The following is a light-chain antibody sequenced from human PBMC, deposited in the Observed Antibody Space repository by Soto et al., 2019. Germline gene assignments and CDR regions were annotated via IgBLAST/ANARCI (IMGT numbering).Light chain of an antibody. CDR1: QSVLYSSNNKNY. CDR2: LAS. J-gene: IGKJ1*01. CDR3: QQYYSTPRT. Sequence: DIVMTQSPDSLAVSLGERATINCKSSQSVLYSSNNKNYFAWYQQKPGQPPKLLIYLASTRESGVPDRFSGSGSGTDFPLTIGSLQAEDVAVYYCQQYYSTPRTFGQGTKVEIK. V-gene: IGKV4-1*01.